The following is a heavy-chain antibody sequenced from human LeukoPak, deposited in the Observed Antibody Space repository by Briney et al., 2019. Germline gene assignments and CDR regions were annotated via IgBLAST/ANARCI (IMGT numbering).Heavy chain of an antibody. CDR3: AKEDVTYYYDSSGYSPFDY. CDR1: GYSISSGYY. Sequence: SETLSLTCTVSGYSISSGYYWGWIRQPPGKGLEWIGSIYHSGSTYYNPSLKSRVAISVDTSKNQFSLKLSSVTAADTAVYYCAKEDVTYYYDSSGYSPFDYWGQGTLVTVSS. CDR2: IYHSGST. J-gene: IGHJ4*02. V-gene: IGHV4-38-2*02. D-gene: IGHD3-22*01.